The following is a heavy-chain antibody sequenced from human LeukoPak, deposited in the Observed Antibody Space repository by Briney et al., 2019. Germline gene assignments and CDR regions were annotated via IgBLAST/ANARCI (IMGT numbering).Heavy chain of an antibody. V-gene: IGHV4-59*01. J-gene: IGHJ4*02. CDR2: IYYSGNT. CDR3: ARSTGTTMFIDY. Sequence: SETLSLTCTVSGGSISPYYWSWIRQPPGKGLEWLGYIYYSGNTDYNPSLKSRVAISVDTSKNQFSLKLSSVTAADTAVYYCARSTGTTMFIDYWGQGTLVTVS. D-gene: IGHD3-10*02. CDR1: GGSISPYY.